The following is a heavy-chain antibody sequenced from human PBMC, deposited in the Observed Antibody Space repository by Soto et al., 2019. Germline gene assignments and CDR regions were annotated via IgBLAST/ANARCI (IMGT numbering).Heavy chain of an antibody. Sequence: GESLKISCKGSGYRFPSYWIGWVRQMPGKGLEWMGIIFPHDSDTRYSPSFQGQVTISADKSTSTAYLHWSSLKASDTAIYYCARQGALGDFWSNHYPPGMDVWVQGTTVTVSS. CDR2: IFPHDSDT. J-gene: IGHJ6*02. V-gene: IGHV5-51*01. CDR1: GYRFPSYW. CDR3: ARQGALGDFWSNHYPPGMDV. D-gene: IGHD3-3*01.